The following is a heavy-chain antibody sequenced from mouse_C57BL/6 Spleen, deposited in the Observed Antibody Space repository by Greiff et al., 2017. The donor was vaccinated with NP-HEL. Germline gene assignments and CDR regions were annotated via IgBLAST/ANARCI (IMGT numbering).Heavy chain of an antibody. J-gene: IGHJ2*01. CDR2: IRLKSDNYAT. CDR3: AERGFPYFDN. CDR1: GFTFSNYW. Sequence: EVKLMESGGGLVQPGGSMKLSCVASGFTFSNYWMNWVRQSPEKGLEWVAQIRLKSDNYATHYAESVKGRFTISRDDSKSSVYLQMNNLRAGDTGIYYCAERGFPYFDNCGQRTTLTVSS. V-gene: IGHV6-3*01.